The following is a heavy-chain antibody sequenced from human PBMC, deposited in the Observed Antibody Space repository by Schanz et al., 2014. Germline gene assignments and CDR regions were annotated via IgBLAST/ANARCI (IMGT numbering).Heavy chain of an antibody. V-gene: IGHV3-48*01. CDR2: FNDGGVNK. Sequence: EVQLVESGGGLVQPGGSLRLSCAASGFTFSSYSMNWVRQAPGKGLEWVSSFNDGGVNKYYADSVKGRFTISRDNAKNSLYLQMDSLRAEDTAVYYCARDLPRTFLFDYWGQGTLVTVSS. CDR1: GFTFSSYS. CDR3: ARDLPRTFLFDY. J-gene: IGHJ4*02.